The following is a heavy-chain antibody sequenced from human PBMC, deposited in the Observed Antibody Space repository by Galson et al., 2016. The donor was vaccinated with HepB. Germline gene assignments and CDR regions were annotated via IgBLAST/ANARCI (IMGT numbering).Heavy chain of an antibody. CDR2: IMPIFNAA. V-gene: IGHV1-69*13. Sequence: SVKVSCKASGGSFSYYAISWLRQAPGQGLEWMGGIMPIFNAANYAQRFQGRATITADESTSTAYMELSSLRSEDTAVYYCARVRDGYNKYYHYGLDVWGQGTTVTVSS. CDR1: GGSFSYYA. CDR3: ARVRDGYNKYYHYGLDV. J-gene: IGHJ6*02. D-gene: IGHD5-24*01.